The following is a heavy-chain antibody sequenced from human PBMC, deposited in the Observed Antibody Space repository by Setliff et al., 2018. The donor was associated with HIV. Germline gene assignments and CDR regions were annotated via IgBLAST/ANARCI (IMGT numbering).Heavy chain of an antibody. D-gene: IGHD3-16*01. V-gene: IGHV1-3*01. CDR1: GYTFTSYA. CDR3: ARVSGLSGELLYFDY. Sequence: ASVKVSCKASGYTFTSYALHWVRQAPGQRLEWMGWINAGNGHTKYSQKFQGRVSITRDTSASTAYMELSSLRSEDTAVYYCARVSGLSGELLYFDYW. J-gene: IGHJ4*01. CDR2: INAGNGHT.